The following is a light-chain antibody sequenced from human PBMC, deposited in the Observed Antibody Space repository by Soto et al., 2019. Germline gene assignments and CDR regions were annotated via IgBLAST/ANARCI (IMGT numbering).Light chain of an antibody. Sequence: QSALTQPASVSGSPGQSITISCTGTSSDVGGHNYVSWYQQHPGKAPKLIIYEVSIRPSGVSNRFSGSKSGNTASLTISGLQAEDEADYYCVSHGGYDFCVFGTGTKVTVL. CDR1: SSDVGGHNY. CDR3: VSHGGYDFCV. J-gene: IGLJ1*01. V-gene: IGLV2-14*01. CDR2: EVS.